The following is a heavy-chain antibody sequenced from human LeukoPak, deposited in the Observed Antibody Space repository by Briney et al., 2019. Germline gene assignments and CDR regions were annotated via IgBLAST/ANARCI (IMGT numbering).Heavy chain of an antibody. V-gene: IGHV4-31*03. D-gene: IGHD6-13*01. Sequence: SETLSLTCTVSGGSISSGGYYWSWIRQHPGKGLEWIVYIYYSGSTYYNPSLKSRVTISVDTSKNQFSLKLSSVTAADTAVYYCARGGSTDEAAATYFDYWGQGTLVTVSS. CDR2: IYYSGST. J-gene: IGHJ4*02. CDR1: GGSISSGGYY. CDR3: ARGGSTDEAAATYFDY.